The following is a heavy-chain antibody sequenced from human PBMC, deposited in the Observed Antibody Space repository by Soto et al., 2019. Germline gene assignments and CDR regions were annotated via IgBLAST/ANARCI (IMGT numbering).Heavy chain of an antibody. D-gene: IGHD3-22*01. CDR2: INHSGST. V-gene: IGHV4-34*01. CDR3: ATYYYYDSSGYYEEVY. Sequence: SETLSLTCAVYGLSFSGYYWSWIRQPPGRGLEWIGEINHSGSTNYNPSLKSRVTISVDTSKNQFSLKLSSVTAADTAVYYCATYYYYDSSGYYEEVYWGQGTLVTV. J-gene: IGHJ4*02. CDR1: GLSFSGYY.